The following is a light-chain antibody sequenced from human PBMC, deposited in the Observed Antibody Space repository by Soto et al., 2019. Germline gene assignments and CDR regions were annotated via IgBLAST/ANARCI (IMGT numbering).Light chain of an antibody. CDR2: SNS. CDR1: TSNIRSNT. V-gene: IGLV1-44*01. J-gene: IGLJ3*02. Sequence: QSVLTQPPSASGTPGQRVSFSCSGSTSNIRSNTVNWYQQLPGTAPKILIYSNSQRPSGVPERFSGSKSGTSASLAISGLQSEDEAGYYCSTWDDSLNGWVFGGGTKLTVL. CDR3: STWDDSLNGWV.